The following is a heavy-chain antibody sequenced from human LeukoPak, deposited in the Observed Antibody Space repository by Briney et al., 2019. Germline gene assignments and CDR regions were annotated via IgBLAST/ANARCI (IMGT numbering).Heavy chain of an antibody. CDR3: AKDPRHYYDSSGYTYYYYYYYMDV. Sequence: PGGSLRLSCAASGFTFSSYGMHWVRQAPGKGLEWVAFIRYDGSNKYYADSVKGRFTISRDNSKNTLYLQMNSLRAEDTAVYCCAKDPRHYYDSSGYTYYYYYYYMDVWGKGTTVTVSS. J-gene: IGHJ6*03. CDR2: IRYDGSNK. CDR1: GFTFSSYG. D-gene: IGHD3-22*01. V-gene: IGHV3-30*02.